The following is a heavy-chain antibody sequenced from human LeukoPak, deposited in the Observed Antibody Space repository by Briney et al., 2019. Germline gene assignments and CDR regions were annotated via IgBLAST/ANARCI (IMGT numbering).Heavy chain of an antibody. CDR1: GGTCSSYA. J-gene: IGHJ4*02. CDR2: IILIFGTA. Sequence: SVKLSCKASGGTCSSYAISWVRQAPGQGLELMGGIILIFGTANYAQKFQGRVTITADESTSTAYTELSSLRSEDTAVYYCARAQGYCSSTSCPYYFDYWGQGTLVTVSS. D-gene: IGHD2-2*01. CDR3: ARAQGYCSSTSCPYYFDY. V-gene: IGHV1-69*01.